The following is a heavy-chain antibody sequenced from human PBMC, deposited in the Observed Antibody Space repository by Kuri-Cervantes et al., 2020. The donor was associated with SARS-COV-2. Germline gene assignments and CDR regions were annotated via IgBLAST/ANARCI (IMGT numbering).Heavy chain of an antibody. Sequence: SETLSLTCTVSGGSVNSGSYYWSWIRQPPGKGLEWIGDIFYSGRTNYNPSLKSRITMSADTSKDQFSLKFTSVTAADTAVYYCARTQSGTLFGVVATFDSWGQGILVTVSS. J-gene: IGHJ4*02. D-gene: IGHD3-3*01. CDR1: GGSVNSGSYY. V-gene: IGHV4-61*01. CDR3: ARTQSGTLFGVVATFDS. CDR2: IFYSGRT.